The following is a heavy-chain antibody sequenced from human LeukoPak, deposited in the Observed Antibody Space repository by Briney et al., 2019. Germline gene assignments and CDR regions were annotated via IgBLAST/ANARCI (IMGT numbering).Heavy chain of an antibody. CDR1: GFTFSSSA. CDR3: AKLTDLWFGELGAFDI. V-gene: IGHV3-30*02. D-gene: IGHD3-10*01. CDR2: ISDDGSER. J-gene: IGHJ3*02. Sequence: AGGSLRLSCAASGFTFSSSAMHWVRQAPGKGLEWVAFISDDGSERYYADSVKGRFTISRDNSENTLYLQMNSLRAEDTAVYYCAKLTDLWFGELGAFDIWGQGTMVTVSS.